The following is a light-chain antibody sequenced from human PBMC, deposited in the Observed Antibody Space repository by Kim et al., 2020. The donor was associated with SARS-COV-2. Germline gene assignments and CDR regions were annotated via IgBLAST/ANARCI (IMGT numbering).Light chain of an antibody. J-gene: IGLJ3*02. V-gene: IGLV3-1*01. CDR3: QAWDSSWV. CDR1: KLGDKY. Sequence: SYELTQPPTVSVSPGQTASITCSGDKLGDKYVCWYQQKPGQSPVLVIYQDNKRPSGIPERFSGSNSGNTATLTISGTQAMDEADYYCQAWDSSWVFGGGTQLTVL. CDR2: QDN.